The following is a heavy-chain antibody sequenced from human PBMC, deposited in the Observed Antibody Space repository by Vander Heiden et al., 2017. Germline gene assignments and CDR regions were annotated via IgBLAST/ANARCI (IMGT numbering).Heavy chain of an antibody. V-gene: IGHV1-8*01. Sequence: QVQLVQSGAEVKKPGASVTVSCKASGYTFTSYDINWVRQATGQGLEWMGWMNPNSGNTGYAQKFQGRVTMTRNTSISTAYMELSSLRSEDTAVYYCARGDYINQLPPGSYYYGMDVWGQGTTVTVSS. J-gene: IGHJ6*02. D-gene: IGHD2-2*01. CDR2: MNPNSGNT. CDR1: GYTFTSYD. CDR3: ARGDYINQLPPGSYYYGMDV.